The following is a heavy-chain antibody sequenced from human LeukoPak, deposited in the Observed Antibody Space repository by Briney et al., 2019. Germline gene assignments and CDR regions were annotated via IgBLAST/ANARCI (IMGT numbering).Heavy chain of an antibody. J-gene: IGHJ4*02. CDR1: GFTFSSYW. Sequence: PGGSLRLSSGASGFTFSSYWMSRVRQARGKGLEWVLNIKQDGSEKYEVDSVKGRFTISRDNAKNSLCLQKNTLRAEDTAVNYCARENSIQLWLHFDYWGQGPRSPSPQ. CDR3: ARENSIQLWLHFDY. D-gene: IGHD5-18*01. V-gene: IGHV3-7*03. CDR2: IKQDGSEK.